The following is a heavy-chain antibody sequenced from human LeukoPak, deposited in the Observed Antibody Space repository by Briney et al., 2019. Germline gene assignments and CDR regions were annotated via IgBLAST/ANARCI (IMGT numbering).Heavy chain of an antibody. J-gene: IGHJ5*02. Sequence: PSETLSLTCTASGGSISSYYWSWIRQPPGKGLEWIGRIYISGSTSYNPSLKSRATISVDTSKNQFSLKLSSVTAADTAVYYCARVYIASPGQFDPWGQGTLVTVSS. D-gene: IGHD6-13*01. CDR2: IYISGST. V-gene: IGHV4-4*08. CDR1: GGSISSYY. CDR3: ARVYIASPGQFDP.